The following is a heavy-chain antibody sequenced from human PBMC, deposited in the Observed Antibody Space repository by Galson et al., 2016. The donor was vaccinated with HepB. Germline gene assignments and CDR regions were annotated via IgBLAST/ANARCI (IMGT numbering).Heavy chain of an antibody. Sequence: SLRLSCAASGFIFSAYGMHWVRQAPGKGLEWVAVISFDGNNKYYGHSVKGRFTISRDNSKNTVYLQMNSLRAEDTAVYYCAKDTSDYDILTGRHYYMDVWGKGTTVTVSS. D-gene: IGHD3-9*01. J-gene: IGHJ6*03. CDR3: AKDTSDYDILTGRHYYMDV. CDR1: GFIFSAYG. V-gene: IGHV3-30*18. CDR2: ISFDGNNK.